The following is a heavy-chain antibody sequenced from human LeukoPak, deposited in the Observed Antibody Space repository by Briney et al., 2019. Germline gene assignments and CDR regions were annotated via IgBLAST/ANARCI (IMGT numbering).Heavy chain of an antibody. Sequence: ASVKVSCKASGYTFTSYGISWVRQAPGQGLEWMGWISAYNGNTNYAQKLQGRVTMTTDTSTSTVYMELSSLRSEDTAVYYCARDKGDSSGWYDYWGQGTLVTVSS. CDR2: ISAYNGNT. J-gene: IGHJ4*02. CDR3: ARDKGDSSGWYDY. V-gene: IGHV1-18*01. D-gene: IGHD6-19*01. CDR1: GYTFTSYG.